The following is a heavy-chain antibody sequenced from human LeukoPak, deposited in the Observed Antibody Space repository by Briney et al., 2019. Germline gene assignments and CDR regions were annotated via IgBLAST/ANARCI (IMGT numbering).Heavy chain of an antibody. CDR3: ARRVVTAIRYFQH. CDR1: GGSFSGYY. V-gene: IGHV4-34*01. J-gene: IGHJ1*01. D-gene: IGHD2-21*02. Sequence: SETLSLTCAVYGGSFSGYYWSWIRQPPGKGLEWIGEINHSGSTNYNPSLESRVTISVDTSKNQFSLKLSSVTAAGTAVYYCARRVVTAIRYFQHWGQGTLVTVSS. CDR2: INHSGST.